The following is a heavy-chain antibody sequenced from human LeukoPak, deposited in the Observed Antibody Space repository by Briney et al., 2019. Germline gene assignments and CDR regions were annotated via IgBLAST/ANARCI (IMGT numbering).Heavy chain of an antibody. Sequence: GASVKVSCKASGYTFTGYYMHWVRQAPGQGLEWMGRINPNSGGTNYAQKFQGRVTMTRDTSTSTAYMELRSLRSDDTAVYYCARVRYRLAETYIDYWGQGTLVTVSS. V-gene: IGHV1-2*02. CDR3: ARVRYRLAETYIDY. J-gene: IGHJ4*02. CDR2: INPNSGGT. CDR1: GYTFTGYY. D-gene: IGHD3-16*01.